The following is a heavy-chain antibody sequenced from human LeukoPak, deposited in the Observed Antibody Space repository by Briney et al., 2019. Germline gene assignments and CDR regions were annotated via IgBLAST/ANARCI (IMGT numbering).Heavy chain of an antibody. D-gene: IGHD1-26*01. CDR2: IYPGDSDT. V-gene: IGHV5-51*01. J-gene: IGHJ3*02. CDR3: ARSIVGALDAFDI. Sequence: PGESLKISCKGSGYTFTRYWIGWVRQMPGKGLEWMGIIYPGDSDTRYSPSFQGQVTILADKSISTAYLQWCSLKASDNAMYYCARSIVGALDAFDIWGQGTMVTVSS. CDR1: GYTFTRYW.